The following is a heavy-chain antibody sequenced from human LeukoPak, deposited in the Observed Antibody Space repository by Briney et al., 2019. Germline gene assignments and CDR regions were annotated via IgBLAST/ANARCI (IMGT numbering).Heavy chain of an antibody. CDR3: ARDQPSSGLDY. D-gene: IGHD6-19*01. CDR1: GFTFSSYG. V-gene: IGHV3-33*01. J-gene: IGHJ4*02. CDR2: IWYDGSNK. Sequence: GGSLRLSCAASGFTFSSYGMHWVRQVPGKGLEWVAVIWYDGSNKYYAGSVKGRFTISRDNSKNTLYLQMNSLRAEDTAVYYCARDQPSSGLDYWGQGTLVTVSS.